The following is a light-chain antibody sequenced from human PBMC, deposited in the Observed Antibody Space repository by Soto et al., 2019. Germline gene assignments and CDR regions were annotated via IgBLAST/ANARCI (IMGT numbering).Light chain of an antibody. Sequence: EIVLTQSPAILSLSPGERATLSCRASQSVNSYLAWYQQKPGQAPRLLIYDASNRATGVPSRFSGSASGTDFTLTISSLEPEDFAVYYCQQRGSWPLTFGGGTKVEIK. J-gene: IGKJ4*01. V-gene: IGKV3-11*01. CDR3: QQRGSWPLT. CDR1: QSVNSY. CDR2: DAS.